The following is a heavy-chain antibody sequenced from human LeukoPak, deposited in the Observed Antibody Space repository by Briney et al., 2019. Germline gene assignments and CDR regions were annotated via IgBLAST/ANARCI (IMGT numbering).Heavy chain of an antibody. Sequence: GGSLRLSCAASGFTFSSYAMHRVRQAPGKGLEWVAVISYDGSNKYYADSVKGRFTISRDNSKNTLYLQMNSLRAEDTAVYYCARQSYYYGMDVWGQGTTVTVSS. CDR3: ARQSYYYGMDV. CDR1: GFTFSSYA. CDR2: ISYDGSNK. J-gene: IGHJ6*02. V-gene: IGHV3-30-3*01.